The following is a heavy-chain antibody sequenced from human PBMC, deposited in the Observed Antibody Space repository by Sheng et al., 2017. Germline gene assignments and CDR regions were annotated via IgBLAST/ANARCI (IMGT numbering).Heavy chain of an antibody. CDR1: GGSISSYY. CDR2: IYYSGST. Sequence: QVQLQESGPGLVKPSETLSLTCTVSGGSISSYYWSWIRQPPGKGLEWIGYIYYSGSTNYNPSLKSRVTISVDTSKNQFSLKLSSVTAADTAVYYCATTPGTGWYYWGQGTLVHRLL. V-gene: IGHV4-59*01. J-gene: IGHJ4*02. CDR3: ATTPGTGWYY. D-gene: IGHD6-19*01.